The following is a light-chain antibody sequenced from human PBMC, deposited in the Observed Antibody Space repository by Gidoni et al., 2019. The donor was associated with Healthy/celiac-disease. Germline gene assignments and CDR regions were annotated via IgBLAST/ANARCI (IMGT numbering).Light chain of an antibody. V-gene: IGLV2-14*01. Sequence: SALTQPASVSGSPGQSLTISCTGTSSDVGGYNYVSWYPQHPGKAPKLMIYEVSNLPSGVSNRFSGSKSGTTASLTISGLQAEDEADYYCSSYKVFGGGTKLTVL. CDR2: EVS. CDR3: SSYKV. J-gene: IGLJ2*01. CDR1: SSDVGGYNY.